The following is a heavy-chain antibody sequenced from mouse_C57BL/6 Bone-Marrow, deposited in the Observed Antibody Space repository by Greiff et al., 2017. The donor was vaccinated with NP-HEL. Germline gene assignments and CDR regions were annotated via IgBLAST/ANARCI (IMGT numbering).Heavy chain of an antibody. J-gene: IGHJ4*01. CDR1: GYTFTSYW. V-gene: IGHV1-61*01. D-gene: IGHD1-1*01. Sequence: QVQLQQPGAELVRPGSSVKLSCKASGYTFTSYWMDWVKQRPGQGLEWIGNIYPSDSETHYNQKFKDKATLTVDKSSSTAYMQLSSLTSEDSAVYDCARGAVAYYYAMDYWGQGTSVTVSS. CDR2: IYPSDSET. CDR3: ARGAVAYYYAMDY.